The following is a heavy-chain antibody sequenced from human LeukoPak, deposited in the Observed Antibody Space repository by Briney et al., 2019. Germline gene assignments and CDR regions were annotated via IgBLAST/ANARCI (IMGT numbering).Heavy chain of an antibody. CDR2: IKKDGSQK. J-gene: IGHJ4*02. CDR1: GFTFSSFW. CDR3: TRVFGGYDVSDY. V-gene: IGHV3-7*03. D-gene: IGHD3-3*01. Sequence: PGGSLRLSCVAPGFTFSSFWMSWVRQAPGKGLEWVANIKKDGSQKYYVDSVEGRFTISRDSAKNSLYLQMDSLRVDDTAVYYCTRVFGGYDVSDYWGQGTLVTVSS.